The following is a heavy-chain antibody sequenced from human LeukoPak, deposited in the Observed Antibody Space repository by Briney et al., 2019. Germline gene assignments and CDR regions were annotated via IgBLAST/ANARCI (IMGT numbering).Heavy chain of an antibody. D-gene: IGHD3-10*01. CDR3: ARDRGARGRGLA. CDR1: GFTFRIYS. J-gene: IGHJ5*02. Sequence: GGSLRLSCAASGFTFRIYSMNWVRQAPGTGLEWVSSIGPSSCDIYYADSVKGRFTISRDNDKNSLYLQMNSLRAEDTAVYYCARDRGARGRGLAWGQGTQVTVSS. CDR2: IGPSSCDI. V-gene: IGHV3-21*01.